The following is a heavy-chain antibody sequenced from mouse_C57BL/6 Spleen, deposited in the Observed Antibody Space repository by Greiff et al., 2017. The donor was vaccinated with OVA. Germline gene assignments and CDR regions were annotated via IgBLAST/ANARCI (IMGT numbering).Heavy chain of an antibody. D-gene: IGHD1-1*01. CDR3: ARHELYAMDY. CDR1: GFTFTSYT. V-gene: IGHV5-9*01. CDR2: ICRGGGYT. Sequence: DVHLVESGGGLVKPGASLKLSCAASGFTFTSYTMSWVRQTPGQRLEWVATICRGGGYTYYPDSVKGRFTISRDNAKTTLYLQMSSLRSEDTALYYCARHELYAMDYWGQGTSVTVSS. J-gene: IGHJ4*01.